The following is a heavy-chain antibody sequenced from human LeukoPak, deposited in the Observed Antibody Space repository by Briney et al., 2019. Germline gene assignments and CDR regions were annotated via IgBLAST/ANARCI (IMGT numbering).Heavy chain of an antibody. V-gene: IGHV3-33*01. CDR2: IWYDGSKR. D-gene: IGHD2-2*01. CDR3: ARDLCSTTSCLDY. CDR1: GFTFSNYG. J-gene: IGHJ4*02. Sequence: GGSLRLSCAASGFTFSNYGMFWVRQAPGKGLEWVAVIWYDGSKRYYVDSVKGRFTISREDSENTLYLQMNSLRAEDTAVYYCARDLCSTTSCLDYWGQGTLVTVSS.